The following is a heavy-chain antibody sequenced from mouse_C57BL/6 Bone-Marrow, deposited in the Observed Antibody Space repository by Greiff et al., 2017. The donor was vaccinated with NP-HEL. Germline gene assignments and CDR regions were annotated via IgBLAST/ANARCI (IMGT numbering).Heavy chain of an antibody. CDR1: GFNIKNTY. Sequence: VHVKQSVAELVRPGASVKLSCTASGFNIKNTYMHWVKQRPEQGLEWIGRIDPANGNTKYAPKFQGKATITADTSSNTAYLQLSSLTSEDTAIYYCAYYYGSRYWYFDVWGTGTTVTVSS. D-gene: IGHD1-1*01. J-gene: IGHJ1*03. CDR2: IDPANGNT. V-gene: IGHV14-3*01. CDR3: AYYYGSRYWYFDV.